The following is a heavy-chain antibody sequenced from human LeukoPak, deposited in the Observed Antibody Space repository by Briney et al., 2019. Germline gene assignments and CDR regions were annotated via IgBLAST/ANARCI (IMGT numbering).Heavy chain of an antibody. J-gene: IGHJ4*02. Sequence: SETLSLTCTVSGASISSSTYYWGWIRQPPGKGLVWIGSIYSSGITYCNPALKSRVTIFADTSKNQVSLQLSSVTAADTAVYYCAGRPAGYWGQGTLVTASS. V-gene: IGHV4-39*01. CDR2: IYSSGIT. CDR3: AGRPAGY. CDR1: GASISSSTYY.